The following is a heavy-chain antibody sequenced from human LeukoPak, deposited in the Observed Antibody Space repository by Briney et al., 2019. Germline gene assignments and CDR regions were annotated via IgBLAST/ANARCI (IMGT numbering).Heavy chain of an antibody. V-gene: IGHV3-30-3*01. D-gene: IGHD6-19*01. CDR2: ISYDGSNK. J-gene: IGHJ4*02. CDR3: AKDRREQWLVMYYFDY. Sequence: GGSLRLSCAASGFTFSSYAMHWVRQAPGKGLEWVAVISYDGSNKYYADSVKGRFTISRDNSKNTLYLQMNSLRAEDTAVYYCAKDRREQWLVMYYFDYWGQGTLVTVSS. CDR1: GFTFSSYA.